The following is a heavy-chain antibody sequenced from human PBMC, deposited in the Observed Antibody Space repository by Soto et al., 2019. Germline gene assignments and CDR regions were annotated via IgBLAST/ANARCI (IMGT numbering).Heavy chain of an antibody. V-gene: IGHV3-30*18. CDR2: ISYDGILK. CDR1: GFTFSDFG. D-gene: IGHD3-10*01. Sequence: QVHLVESGGGVVQPGRSLRLSCEASGFTFSDFGMHWVRQAPGKGLEWVAIISYDGILKYYADPVKGRFTISRDTSKSALYLQMNSLRPEDTAVYYCAKDFKISGGHYGSLNYYYGMDVWGQGTTVTVSS. CDR3: AKDFKISGGHYGSLNYYYGMDV. J-gene: IGHJ6*02.